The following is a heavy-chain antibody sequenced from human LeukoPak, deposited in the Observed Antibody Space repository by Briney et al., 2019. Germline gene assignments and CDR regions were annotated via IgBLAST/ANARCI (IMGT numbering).Heavy chain of an antibody. D-gene: IGHD6-19*01. CDR1: GFTFSTYW. J-gene: IGHJ4*02. CDR2: IKQDVSEK. V-gene: IGHV3-7*01. CDR3: ARDGSGWYYFDY. Sequence: PGGSLRFSCAASGFTFSTYWMSWVRQAPGKGLEWVANIKQDVSEKYYVDSVKGRFTISRDNAKNSLYLQMNSLRAEDTAVYYCARDGSGWYYFDYWGQGTLVTVSS.